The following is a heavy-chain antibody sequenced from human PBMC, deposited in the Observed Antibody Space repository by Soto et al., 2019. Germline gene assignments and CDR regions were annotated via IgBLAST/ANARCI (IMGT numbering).Heavy chain of an antibody. Sequence: PSETLSLACAVYGGSFSGYYWSWIRQPPGRGVEWIGEINHSGTINFNPPLKSRLTISLDTSKKHFSLKLSSVTDADTAAYYCARAARTLVTSYSLDVWGEGTTVTVPS. CDR2: INHSGTI. CDR3: ARAARTLVTSYSLDV. V-gene: IGHV4-34*01. D-gene: IGHD2-21*02. CDR1: GGSFSGYY. J-gene: IGHJ6*04.